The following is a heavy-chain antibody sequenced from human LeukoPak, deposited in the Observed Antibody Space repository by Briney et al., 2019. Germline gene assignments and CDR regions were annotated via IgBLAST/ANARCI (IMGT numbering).Heavy chain of an antibody. V-gene: IGHV3-21*01. J-gene: IGHJ4*02. CDR3: ASGYSRSSNDY. CDR2: ISSSSSYI. CDR1: GFTFNVYS. D-gene: IGHD6-6*01. Sequence: PGGSLRLSCAASGFTFNVYSMNWVRQAPGKGLEWVSSISSSSSYIYYADSVKGRFTISRDNAKSSLYLQMNSLRAEDTAVYYCASGYSRSSNDYWGQGTLVTVSS.